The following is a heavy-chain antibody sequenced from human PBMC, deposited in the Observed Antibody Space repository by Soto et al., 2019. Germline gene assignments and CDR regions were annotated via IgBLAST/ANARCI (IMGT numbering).Heavy chain of an antibody. CDR3: ARDWGVYDSDIRTHSPHLDS. D-gene: IGHD3-22*01. CDR1: GGSISSSSYY. J-gene: IGHJ4*02. CDR2: IYYSGST. Sequence: PSETLSLTCTVSGGSISSSSYYWGWIRQPPGKGLEWIGSIYYSGSTYYNPSLKSRVTISVDTSKNQFSLKLSSVTAADTAVYYCARDWGVYDSDIRTHSPHLDSWGQGTLVTVSS. V-gene: IGHV4-39*02.